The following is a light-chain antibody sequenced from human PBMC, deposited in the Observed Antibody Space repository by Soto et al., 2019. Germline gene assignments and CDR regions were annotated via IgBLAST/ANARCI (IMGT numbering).Light chain of an antibody. J-gene: IGLJ1*01. CDR2: GNN. V-gene: IGLV1-40*01. Sequence: QSVLTQPPSVSGAPGQRVTISCTGSSSNIGAGYDVHWYQRLPGTAPKVLIYGNNNRPSGVPDRFSGSKSGTSASLAITGRQAEDEADYYCQSYDSSLGGSYVFGTGTKLTVL. CDR1: SSNIGAGYD. CDR3: QSYDSSLGGSYV.